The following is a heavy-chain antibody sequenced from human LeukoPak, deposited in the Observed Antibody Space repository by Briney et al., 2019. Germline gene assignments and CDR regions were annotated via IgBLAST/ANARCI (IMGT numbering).Heavy chain of an antibody. Sequence: GGSLRLSCAASGFTFSNAWMSWVRQAPWKGLEWVSVIYSGGSTYYADSVKGRFTISRDNSKNTLYLQMNSLRAEDTAVYYCARGYSSSWDYFDYWGQGTLVTVSS. V-gene: IGHV3-53*01. J-gene: IGHJ4*02. CDR3: ARGYSSSWDYFDY. CDR2: IYSGGST. CDR1: GFTFSNAW. D-gene: IGHD6-13*01.